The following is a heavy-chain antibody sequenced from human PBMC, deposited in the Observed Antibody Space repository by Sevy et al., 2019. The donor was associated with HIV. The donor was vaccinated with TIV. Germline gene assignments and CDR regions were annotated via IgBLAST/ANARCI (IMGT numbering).Heavy chain of an antibody. D-gene: IGHD4-17*01. V-gene: IGHV3-33*01. J-gene: IGHJ4*02. CDR2: IWYDGSNK. CDR1: GFTFSSYG. CDR3: ARDSGDYGGNEFDY. Sequence: GGSLRLSCAASGFTFSSYGMHWVRQAPGKGLELVAVIWYDGSNKYYADSVKGRFTISRDNSKNTLYLQMNSLRAEDTAVYYCARDSGDYGGNEFDYWGQGTLVTVSS.